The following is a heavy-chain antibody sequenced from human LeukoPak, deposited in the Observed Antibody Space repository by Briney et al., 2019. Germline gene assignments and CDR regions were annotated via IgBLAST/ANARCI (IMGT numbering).Heavy chain of an antibody. CDR1: GGSISSYY. CDR3: ARADDSSGYYLGY. J-gene: IGHJ4*02. V-gene: IGHV4-59*01. Sequence: PSETLSLTCTVSGGSISSYYWSWIRQPPGKGLEWIGYIYYSGSTNYNPSLKSRVTISVDTSKNQFSLKLSSVTAADTAVYYCARADDSSGYYLGYWGQGTLVTVSS. D-gene: IGHD3-22*01. CDR2: IYYSGST.